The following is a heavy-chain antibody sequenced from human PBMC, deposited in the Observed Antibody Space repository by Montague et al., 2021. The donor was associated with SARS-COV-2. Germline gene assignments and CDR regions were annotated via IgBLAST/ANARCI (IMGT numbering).Heavy chain of an antibody. D-gene: IGHD5-12*01. CDR3: ARRGRKLLPVATTIGGFDI. CDR2: IYDSGST. V-gene: IGHV4-39*02. J-gene: IGHJ3*02. Sequence: SETRSLTCTVSGGSISSSNYYWDWIRQPPGKGLEWIESIYDSGSTYYNPSLKSRVTISVDTSKNHFSLKLSSVTAADMAVYYCARRGRKLLPVATTIGGFDIWGQGTMVTVSS. CDR1: GGSISSSNYY.